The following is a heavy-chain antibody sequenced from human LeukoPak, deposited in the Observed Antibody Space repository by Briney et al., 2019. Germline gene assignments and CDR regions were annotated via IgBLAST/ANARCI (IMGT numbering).Heavy chain of an antibody. Sequence: PSETLSLTCTVSGGSISDYYWSWIRQPPGRGLEWIGYIYYTGSTSYNPSLESRVIMSVDTSQDQFSLKLRSVTAADTAVYYCAREDAAYEYSLFYLWGQGILVTVSS. CDR2: IYYTGST. CDR1: GGSISDYY. J-gene: IGHJ5*02. D-gene: IGHD2/OR15-2a*01. V-gene: IGHV4-59*01. CDR3: AREDAAYEYSLFYL.